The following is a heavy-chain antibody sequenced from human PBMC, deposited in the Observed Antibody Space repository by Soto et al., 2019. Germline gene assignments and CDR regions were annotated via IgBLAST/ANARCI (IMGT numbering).Heavy chain of an antibody. CDR3: ARETYRGFYFDS. J-gene: IGHJ4*02. V-gene: IGHV3-74*01. D-gene: IGHD4-4*01. CDR2: INSDGSRT. Sequence: GGSLRLSCAASGFTFTDYWTHWVRQAPGKGLVWVSRINSDGSRTSYADSVTGRFTISRDNAKNTLYLQMNSLRVEDTALYYCARETYRGFYFDSWGQGTLVTV. CDR1: GFTFTDYW.